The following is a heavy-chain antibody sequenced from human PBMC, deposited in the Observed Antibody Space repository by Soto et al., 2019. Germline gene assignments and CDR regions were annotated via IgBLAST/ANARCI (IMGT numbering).Heavy chain of an antibody. D-gene: IGHD3-10*01. V-gene: IGHV1-18*01. CDR1: GYTFTNYG. Sequence: GASVKVSCKASGYTFTNYGISWVRQAPGQGLEWMGWINTYNGNTNHAQKLQGRVTMTTDTSTSTAYMELSSLRSEDTAVYYCARDHVLLWFGESYYFDYWGQGTLVTVSS. CDR3: ARDHVLLWFGESYYFDY. CDR2: INTYNGNT. J-gene: IGHJ4*02.